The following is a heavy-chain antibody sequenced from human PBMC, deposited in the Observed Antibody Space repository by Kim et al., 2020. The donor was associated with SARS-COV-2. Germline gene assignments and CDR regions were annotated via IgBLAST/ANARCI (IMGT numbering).Heavy chain of an antibody. CDR1: AGTFNKYG. CDR3: ATDSSYGPGSSGPLFDF. D-gene: IGHD3-10*01. J-gene: IGHJ4*02. Sequence: SVKVSCKASAGTFNKYGITWLRQAPGRGLEWMARIVPMRAVTNYAQNFQDRPTMTADTSTSTVYMLLTSLTSTDTAFYYCATDSSYGPGSSGPLFDFWGQGTLVTVSS. CDR2: IVPMRAVT. V-gene: IGHV1-69*04.